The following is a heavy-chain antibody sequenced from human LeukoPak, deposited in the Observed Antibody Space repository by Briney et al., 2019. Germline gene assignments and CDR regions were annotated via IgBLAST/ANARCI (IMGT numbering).Heavy chain of an antibody. J-gene: IGHJ3*02. D-gene: IGHD3-10*01. Sequence: KTGGSLRLSCEASGFTFSNYGMNWVRQAPGKGLEWVSFTDTSGNYIYYGDSVKGRFTISRDNARNLLFLQMNGLRAEDTAVYYCARGRSITLLRGVAMSDGFDIWGQGAIVAVSS. CDR2: TDTSGNYI. V-gene: IGHV3-21*06. CDR1: GFTFSNYG. CDR3: ARGRSITLLRGVAMSDGFDI.